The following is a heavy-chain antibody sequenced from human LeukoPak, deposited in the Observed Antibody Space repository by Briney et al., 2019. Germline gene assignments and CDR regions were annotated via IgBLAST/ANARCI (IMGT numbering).Heavy chain of an antibody. CDR2: IKSKTDGGTT. CDR1: GFTFSNAW. D-gene: IGHD3-22*01. J-gene: IGHJ4*02. V-gene: IGHV3-15*01. Sequence: PGGSLRLSCAASGFTFSNAWMSWVRQAPGKGLEWVGRIKSKTDGGTTDYAAPVKGRFTISRDDSKNTLYLQMNSLKTEDTAVYYCTTDRVGYYDSSGYYYYFDYWGQGTLVTVSS. CDR3: TTDRVGYYDSSGYYYYFDY.